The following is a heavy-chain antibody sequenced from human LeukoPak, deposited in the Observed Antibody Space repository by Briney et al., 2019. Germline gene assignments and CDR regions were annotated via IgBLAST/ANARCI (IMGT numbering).Heavy chain of an antibody. CDR3: ARDYYDSSGYAHDY. Sequence: PGGSLRPSCAASGFTFSSYAMSWVRQAPGKGLEWVSAISGSGGSTYYADSVKGRFTISRDNSKNTLYLQMNSLRAEDTAVYYCARDYYDSSGYAHDYWGQGTLVTVSS. CDR2: ISGSGGST. CDR1: GFTFSSYA. J-gene: IGHJ4*02. D-gene: IGHD3-22*01. V-gene: IGHV3-23*01.